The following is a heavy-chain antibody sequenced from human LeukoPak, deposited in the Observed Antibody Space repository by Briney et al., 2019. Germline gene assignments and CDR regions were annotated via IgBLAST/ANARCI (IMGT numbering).Heavy chain of an antibody. CDR2: INPTGGST. CDR1: GYIFTTYY. J-gene: IGHJ6*03. Sequence: ASVKVSCKAPGYIFTTYYMHWVRQAPGQGLEWMGIINPTGGSTSYAQKFQGRVTMTRDMSTSTVYMELSSLRSEDTAVYFCARSRAPGTASLYFYYYYMDVWGRGTTVTVSS. D-gene: IGHD2-15*01. V-gene: IGHV1-46*01. CDR3: ARSRAPGTASLYFYYYYMDV.